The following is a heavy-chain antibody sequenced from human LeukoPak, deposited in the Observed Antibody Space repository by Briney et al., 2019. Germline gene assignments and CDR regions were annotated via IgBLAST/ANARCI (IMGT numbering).Heavy chain of an antibody. CDR2: IRHEGSNK. CDR1: GFTFSNYG. J-gene: IGHJ4*02. Sequence: GGSLRLSCAASGFTFSNYGMHWVRQAPGKGLEWLTLIRHEGSNKYYADSVKGRFTISRDNSKNTLFLQMNSLRAEDTAVYYCAQDQEIFGRVAIDYWGQGTLVTVSS. D-gene: IGHD3-3*01. V-gene: IGHV3-30*02. CDR3: AQDQEIFGRVAIDY.